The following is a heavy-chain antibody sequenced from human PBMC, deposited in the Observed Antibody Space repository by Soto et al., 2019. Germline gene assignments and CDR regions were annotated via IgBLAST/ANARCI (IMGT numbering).Heavy chain of an antibody. CDR2: FIPVYRTL. V-gene: IGHV1-69*18. CDR3: ATGVIWIGYFTVDS. D-gene: IGHD3-3*01. Sequence: QEQLVQSGAEVKKPGSSVKISCKASGGSFGNSAINWVRQTPGQGLEWVGRFIPVYRTLNFAQKFQGRVTITADESTGTAYMTLSSLASNDTAVYYCATGVIWIGYFTVDSWGQGTRVTVSS. J-gene: IGHJ4*02. CDR1: GGSFGNSA.